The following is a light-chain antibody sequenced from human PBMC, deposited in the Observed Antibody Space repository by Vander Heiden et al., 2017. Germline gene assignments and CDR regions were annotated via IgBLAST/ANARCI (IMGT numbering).Light chain of an antibody. V-gene: IGKV1-9*01. CDR3: QQRNSYPRVNT. CDR1: QGISSY. Sequence: DIQLTQSPSFLSASVGDRVTITCRASQGISSYLAWYQQKPGKAPKLLIYAASTLQSGVPSRFSGSGSGTEFTLTISSLQPEDFATYYCQQRNSYPRVNTFGGGTKVEIK. CDR2: AAS. J-gene: IGKJ4*01.